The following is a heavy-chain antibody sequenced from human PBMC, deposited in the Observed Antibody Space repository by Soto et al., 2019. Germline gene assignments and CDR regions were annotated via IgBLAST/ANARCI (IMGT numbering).Heavy chain of an antibody. Sequence: GGSLRLSCAASGFTFSSYSMNWVRQAPGKGLEWVSSISSSGSYIYYADSVKGRFTISRDNAKNSLYLQMNSLRAEDTAVYYCARDSAAAGYFDYWGQGTLVTVSS. CDR3: ARDSAAAGYFDY. CDR1: GFTFSSYS. J-gene: IGHJ4*02. CDR2: ISSSGSYI. V-gene: IGHV3-21*01. D-gene: IGHD6-13*01.